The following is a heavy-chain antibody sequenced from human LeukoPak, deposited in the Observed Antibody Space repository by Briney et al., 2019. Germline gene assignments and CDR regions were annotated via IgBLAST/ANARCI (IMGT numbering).Heavy chain of an antibody. CDR2: ISYSGST. D-gene: IGHD5-24*01. J-gene: IGHJ4*02. Sequence: SETLSLTCTVSGASISSYYWSWIRQPPGKGLGWIGYISYSGSTNYNPSLKGRVTISVDTSKNQFSLKLSSVTAADTAVYYCARSGGRVGYNFDYWGQETLVTVSS. V-gene: IGHV4-59*01. CDR3: ARSGGRVGYNFDY. CDR1: GASISSYY.